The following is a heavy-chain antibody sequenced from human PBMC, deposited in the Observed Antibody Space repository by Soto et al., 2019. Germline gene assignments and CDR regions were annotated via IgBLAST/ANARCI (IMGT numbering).Heavy chain of an antibody. J-gene: IGHJ4*02. Sequence: ASVKVSCKASGYTFTSYAMHWVRQAPGQRLEWMGWINAGNGNTKCSQKFQGRVTITRDTSASTAYMELSSLRSEDTAEYYCARDWGRSLYYFDYWGQGTLVTVSS. D-gene: IGHD3-16*01. V-gene: IGHV1-3*01. CDR2: INAGNGNT. CDR1: GYTFTSYA. CDR3: ARDWGRSLYYFDY.